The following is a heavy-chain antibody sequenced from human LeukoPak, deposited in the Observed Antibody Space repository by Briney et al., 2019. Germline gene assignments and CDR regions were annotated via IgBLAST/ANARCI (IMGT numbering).Heavy chain of an antibody. CDR1: GYTFTSYG. Sequence: ASVKVSCKASGYTFTSYGISWVRQAPGQGLEWMGWISAYSGNTNYAQKLQGRVTMTTDTSTSTAYMELRSLRSDDTAVYYCARDNNYYDSSGYYYYFDYWGQGTLVTVSS. CDR2: ISAYSGNT. D-gene: IGHD3-22*01. CDR3: ARDNNYYDSSGYYYYFDY. V-gene: IGHV1-18*01. J-gene: IGHJ4*02.